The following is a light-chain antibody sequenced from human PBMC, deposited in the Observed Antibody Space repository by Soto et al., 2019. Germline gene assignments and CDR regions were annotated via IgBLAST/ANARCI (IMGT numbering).Light chain of an antibody. Sequence: EIVMTQSPATLSVSPGERATLSCRASQSVNSNYLAWYQQKPGQAPRLLIYDASSRATGIPARFSGSGFGTEFTLTISSLQSEDFAVYYCQQYKNWPLFGQGTRLEIK. J-gene: IGKJ5*01. CDR2: DAS. CDR1: QSVNSN. CDR3: QQYKNWPL. V-gene: IGKV3D-15*01.